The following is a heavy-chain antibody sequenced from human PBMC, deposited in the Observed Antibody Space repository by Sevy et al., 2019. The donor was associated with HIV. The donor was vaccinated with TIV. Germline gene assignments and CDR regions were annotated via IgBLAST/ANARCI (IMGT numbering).Heavy chain of an antibody. CDR2: VSSVGRTK. D-gene: IGHD6-6*01. CDR1: GFIFRSYN. J-gene: IGHJ4*02. CDR3: TREYSSSSGRSLDY. V-gene: IGHV3-48*02. Sequence: GGSLRLSCAASGFIFRSYNMNWVRQAPGKGLEWVSCVSSVGRTKYYADSVKGRFTISRDNAKNSLYLQIESLRDDDTAMYYCTREYSSSSGRSLDYWGQGTLVTVSS.